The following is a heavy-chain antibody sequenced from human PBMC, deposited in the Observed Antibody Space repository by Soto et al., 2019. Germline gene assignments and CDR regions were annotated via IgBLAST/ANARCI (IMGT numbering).Heavy chain of an antibody. J-gene: IGHJ4*02. CDR1: GGSISSSSCY. CDR2: IYYSGST. V-gene: IGHV4-39*01. Sequence: QLQRQESGPGLVKPSETLSLTCTVSGGSISSSSCYWGWIREPPGKGLEWIGSIYYSGSTYYNPSLKSRVTISVDTSKNQFPLKLSSVTAADTAVYYCASFVTSIDYWGQGTLVTVSS. CDR3: ASFVTSIDY. D-gene: IGHD3-16*01.